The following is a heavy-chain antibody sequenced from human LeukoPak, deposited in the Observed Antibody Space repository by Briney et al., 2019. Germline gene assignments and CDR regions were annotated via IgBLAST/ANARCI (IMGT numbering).Heavy chain of an antibody. V-gene: IGHV3-7*01. CDR3: AKDYSFSNFN. J-gene: IGHJ4*02. D-gene: IGHD2-15*01. CDR1: GFVFSNHW. Sequence: GGSLRLSCAASGFVFSNHWMTWVRQAPGKGLEWVANINERGSETYYADYVKGRFTISRDNTMKSLFLQLNSLSVEDTATYYCAKDYSFSNFNWGQGTLVTVSS. CDR2: INERGSET.